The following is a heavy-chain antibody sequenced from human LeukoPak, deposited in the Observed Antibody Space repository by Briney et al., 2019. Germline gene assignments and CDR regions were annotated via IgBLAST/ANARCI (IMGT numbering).Heavy chain of an antibody. CDR1: RFIFSIYS. J-gene: IGHJ4*02. Sequence: GGSLRPSCAASRFIFSIYSMNWVRQAPGKGLEWISYISSSGTTIYYADSVKGRFTISRDNAKNSLYLQMNSLRAEDTAVYYCTRDATYYLRYGYFDYWGQGTLVTVSS. V-gene: IGHV3-48*04. CDR2: ISSSGTTI. CDR3: TRDATYYLRYGYFDY. D-gene: IGHD2/OR15-2a*01.